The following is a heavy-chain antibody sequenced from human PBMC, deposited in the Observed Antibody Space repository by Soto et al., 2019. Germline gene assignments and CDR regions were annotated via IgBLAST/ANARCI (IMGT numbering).Heavy chain of an antibody. V-gene: IGHV2-5*02. CDR2: IYWDDDK. J-gene: IGHJ4*02. CDR1: GFSLSTSGVG. Sequence: QITLKESGPPLVKPTQTLTLTCTFSGFSLSTSGVGVGWIRQPPGKALEWLALIYWDDDKRYSPSLKSRLTITTHTSKTHVVLTITHMAPVDTATYSCAHSLAASNYRVYEPITSFDYWGQGTLVTVSS. D-gene: IGHD4-17*01. CDR3: AHSLAASNYRVYEPITSFDY.